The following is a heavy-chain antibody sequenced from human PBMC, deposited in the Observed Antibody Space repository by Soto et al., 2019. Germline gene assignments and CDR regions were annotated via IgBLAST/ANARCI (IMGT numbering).Heavy chain of an antibody. V-gene: IGHV4-39*07. J-gene: IGHJ5*02. D-gene: IGHD3-22*01. CDR1: GGSISSSSYY. Sequence: SEPLSLTCTVSGGSISSSSYYWGWIRQPPGRGLEWIGGIYYSGSTDYNPSLKSRVAISVDASKNQFSLKLSSVTAADTAVYYCARDSRITMLVVAKRGWFDPWGQGTLVTVSS. CDR3: ARDSRITMLVVAKRGWFDP. CDR2: IYYSGST.